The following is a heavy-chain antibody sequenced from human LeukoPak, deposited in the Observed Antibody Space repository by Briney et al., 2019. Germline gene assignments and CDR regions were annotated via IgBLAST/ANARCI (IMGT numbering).Heavy chain of an antibody. CDR1: GFTFDDYA. CDR3: ARCRDTDSGSYPYYFDY. Sequence: GRSLRLSCAASGFTFDDYAMHWVRQAPGKGLEWVSGISWNSGSIGYADSVKGRFTISRDNSKNTLYLQMNSLRAEDTAVYYCARCRDTDSGSYPYYFDYWGQGTLVTVSS. CDR2: ISWNSGSI. D-gene: IGHD1-26*01. J-gene: IGHJ4*02. V-gene: IGHV3-9*01.